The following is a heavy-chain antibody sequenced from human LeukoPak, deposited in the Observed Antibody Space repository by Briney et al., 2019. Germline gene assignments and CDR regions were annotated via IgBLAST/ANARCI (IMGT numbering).Heavy chain of an antibody. CDR3: ARVETFDPDTIFGVVDY. CDR2: ISAYNGNT. D-gene: IGHD3-3*01. V-gene: IGHV1-18*01. CDR1: GYTFTSYG. J-gene: IGHJ4*02. Sequence: ASVKVSCKASGYTFTSYGISWVRQAPGQGLEWMGWISAYNGNTNYAQKLQGRVTMTTYTSTSTAYMELRSLRSDDTAVYYCARVETFDPDTIFGVVDYWGQGTLVTVSS.